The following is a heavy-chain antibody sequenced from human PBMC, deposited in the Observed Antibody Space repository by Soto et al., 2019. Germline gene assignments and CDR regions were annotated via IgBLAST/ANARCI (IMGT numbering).Heavy chain of an antibody. V-gene: IGHV4-59*08. CDR1: GGSISSYY. Sequence: PSETLSLTCTVSGGSISSYYWTWIRQPPGKGLEWIGYIHYSGSTNYKPSLRSRVTISVDTSKNQFSLKLSSVTAADTAVYYCARLGTYGSGSYVWENWFDPWGQGTLVTVS. D-gene: IGHD3-10*01. CDR3: ARLGTYGSGSYVWENWFDP. J-gene: IGHJ5*02. CDR2: IHYSGST.